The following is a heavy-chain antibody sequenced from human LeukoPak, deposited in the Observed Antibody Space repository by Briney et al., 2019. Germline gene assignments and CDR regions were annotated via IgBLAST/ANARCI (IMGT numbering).Heavy chain of an antibody. CDR2: IIPIFGTA. D-gene: IGHD5-18*01. CDR3: ARDMDTGPDLFDY. CDR1: GGTFSSYA. J-gene: IGHJ4*02. Sequence: SVKVSCKASGGTFSSYAISWVRQAPGQGLEWMGGIIPIFGTANYAQKFQGRVTITADESTSTAYMELSSLRSEDTAVYYCARDMDTGPDLFDYWGQGTLVTVSS. V-gene: IGHV1-69*13.